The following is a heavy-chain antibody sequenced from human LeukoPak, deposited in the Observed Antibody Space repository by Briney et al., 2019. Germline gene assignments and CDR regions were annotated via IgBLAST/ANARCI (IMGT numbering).Heavy chain of an antibody. Sequence: GGSLRLSCSASGFTFSSYAMHWVRQAPGKGLECVSALTGDGGRTYYADSVKGRFTTSRDNSKNTLYLQMSSLRVEDTAVYYCVKDPFYGGNPLYYFDYWGQGTLVAVSS. V-gene: IGHV3-64D*06. CDR3: VKDPFYGGNPLYYFDY. CDR2: LTGDGGRT. D-gene: IGHD4-23*01. J-gene: IGHJ4*02. CDR1: GFTFSSYA.